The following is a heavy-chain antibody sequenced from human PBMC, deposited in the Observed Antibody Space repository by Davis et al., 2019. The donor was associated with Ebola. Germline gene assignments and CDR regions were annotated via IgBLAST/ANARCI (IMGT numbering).Heavy chain of an antibody. D-gene: IGHD3-10*01. Sequence: SSVTVSCKASVCTFSSYTLRWVRQAPGQGLEWMGRIIPILGIANYAQKFQGRVTITADKSTSTAYMELSSLRSEDTAVYYCARAQNYGSYYYYGMDVWGQGTTVTVSS. V-gene: IGHV1-69*02. CDR3: ARAQNYGSYYYYGMDV. CDR1: VCTFSSYT. CDR2: IIPILGIA. J-gene: IGHJ6*02.